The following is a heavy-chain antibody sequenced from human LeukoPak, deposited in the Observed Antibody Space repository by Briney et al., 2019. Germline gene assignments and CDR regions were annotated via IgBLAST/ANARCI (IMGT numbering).Heavy chain of an antibody. V-gene: IGHV3-74*01. CDR2: INSDGSST. Sequence: GGSLRLSCAASGFTFSSYWMSWVRQAPGKGLVWVSRINSDGSSTSYADSVKGRFTISRDNAKNTLYLQMNSLRAEDTAVYYCARDRRGSYYGAFDIWGQGTMVTVSS. CDR3: ARDRRGSYYGAFDI. J-gene: IGHJ3*02. D-gene: IGHD1-26*01. CDR1: GFTFSSYW.